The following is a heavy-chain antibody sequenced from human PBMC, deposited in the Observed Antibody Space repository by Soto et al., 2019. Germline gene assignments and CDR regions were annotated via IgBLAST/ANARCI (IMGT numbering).Heavy chain of an antibody. D-gene: IGHD6-6*01. CDR3: AKDGSSARPFDY. CDR2: ISYDGSNK. V-gene: IGHV3-30*18. CDR1: GFTFSSYG. Sequence: GGSLRLSCAASGFTFSSYGMHWVRQAPGKGLEWVAVISYDGSNKYYADSVKGRFTISRDNSKNTLYLQMNSLRAEDTAVYYCAKDGSSARPFDYWGQGTLVTVSS. J-gene: IGHJ4*02.